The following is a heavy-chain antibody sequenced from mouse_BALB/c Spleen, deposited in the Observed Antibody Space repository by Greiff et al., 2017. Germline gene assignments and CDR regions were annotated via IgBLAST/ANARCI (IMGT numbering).Heavy chain of an antibody. CDR1: GYTFTSYV. D-gene: IGHD1-1*02. Sequence: EVQGVESGPELVKPGASVKMSCKASGYTFTSYVMHWVKQKPGQGLEWIGYINPYNDGTKYNEKFKGKATLTSDKSSSTAYMELSSLTSEDSAVYYCARSPLYGYFDYWGQGTTLTVSS. J-gene: IGHJ2*01. CDR2: INPYNDGT. V-gene: IGHV1-14*01. CDR3: ARSPLYGYFDY.